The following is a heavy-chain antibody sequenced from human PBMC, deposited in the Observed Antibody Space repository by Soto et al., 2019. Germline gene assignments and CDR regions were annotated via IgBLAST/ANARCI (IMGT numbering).Heavy chain of an antibody. V-gene: IGHV3-23*01. CDR2: ISDRGGST. CDR3: AKVVVGATYYFDY. D-gene: IGHD1-26*01. J-gene: IGHJ4*02. Sequence: GGSLRLSCAASGFTFSSYAMSWVRHAPGKGLEWVSGISDRGGSTYYADSVKGRFTISRDNSKNTLYLQMNSLRAEDTAVYYCAKVVVGATYYFDYWGQGTLVTVSS. CDR1: GFTFSSYA.